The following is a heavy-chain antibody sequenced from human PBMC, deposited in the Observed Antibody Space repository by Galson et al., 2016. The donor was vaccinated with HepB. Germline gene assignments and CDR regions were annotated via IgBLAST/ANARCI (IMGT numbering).Heavy chain of an antibody. V-gene: IGHV3-11*01. CDR2: ISRDPTTI. CDR1: GFALSDYY. CDR3: VREGYSYDH. D-gene: IGHD5-18*01. Sequence: SLRLSCAASGFALSDYYMSWVRQAPGKGLEWVSYISRDPTTIYYADSVKGRFTISRDNGKNSLYLQMNSLRDEDTAMYYCVREGYSYDHWGQGTLVTVSS. J-gene: IGHJ4*02.